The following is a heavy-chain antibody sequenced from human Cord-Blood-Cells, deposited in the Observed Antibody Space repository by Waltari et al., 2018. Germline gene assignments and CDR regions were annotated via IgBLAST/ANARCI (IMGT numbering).Heavy chain of an antibody. D-gene: IGHD3-3*01. V-gene: IGHV3-23*04. J-gene: IGHJ3*02. CDR2: ISGSGGST. Sequence: EVQLVESGGGLVQPGGSLRLSCAASGFTFSSYAMSWVRKAPGKGLEWVSAISGSGGSTYYANSVKGRFTISRDNSKNTLYLQMNSLRAEDTAVYYCAKEAGYDFWSGYSPDAFDIWGQGTMVTVSS. CDR3: AKEAGYDFWSGYSPDAFDI. CDR1: GFTFSSYA.